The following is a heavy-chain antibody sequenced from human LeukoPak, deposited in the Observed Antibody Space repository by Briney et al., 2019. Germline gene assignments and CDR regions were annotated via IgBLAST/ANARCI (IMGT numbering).Heavy chain of an antibody. Sequence: ASVKVSCKASGYTFTSHYMHWVRQAPGQGLEWMEVINPTGDTTRYAQKFQGRVTMTRDMSTSTDYMELSSLRSEDTAVYYCAKDLWVGPGLLIFDYWGQGTMVTVSS. V-gene: IGHV1-46*01. CDR2: INPTGDTT. D-gene: IGHD3-9*01. CDR3: AKDLWVGPGLLIFDY. J-gene: IGHJ3*01. CDR1: GYTFTSHY.